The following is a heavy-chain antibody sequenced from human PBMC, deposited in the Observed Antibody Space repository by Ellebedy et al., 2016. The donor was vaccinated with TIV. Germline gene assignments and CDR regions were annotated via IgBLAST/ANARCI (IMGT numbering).Heavy chain of an antibody. J-gene: IGHJ6*02. V-gene: IGHV1-2*02. D-gene: IGHD2-15*01. CDR1: GYTFTGYY. CDR3: ARDEPQVTADTGLTYYSGMDV. Sequence: ASVKVSCKASGYTFTGYYMHWVRQAPGQGLEWMGWINPNRGGSKYAQKFQGRVTMTRDTSISTAYMELSSLRSDDTAVYFCARDEPQVTADTGLTYYSGMDVWGQGTTVTVSS. CDR2: INPNRGGS.